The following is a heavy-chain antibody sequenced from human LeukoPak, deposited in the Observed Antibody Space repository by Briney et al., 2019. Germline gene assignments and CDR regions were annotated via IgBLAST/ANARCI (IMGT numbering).Heavy chain of an antibody. CDR1: GFTFSSYA. V-gene: IGHV3-23*01. Sequence: PGGSLRLSCAASGFTFSSYAMSWVRQAPGKGLEWVSALSGRTYNTYHADSVKGRFTISKDNSKNTVYLQMNSLRAEDTAVYYCAKSGVRGQYYFDSWGQGTLVTVSS. CDR3: AKSGVRGQYYFDS. D-gene: IGHD1-26*01. CDR2: LSGRTYNT. J-gene: IGHJ4*02.